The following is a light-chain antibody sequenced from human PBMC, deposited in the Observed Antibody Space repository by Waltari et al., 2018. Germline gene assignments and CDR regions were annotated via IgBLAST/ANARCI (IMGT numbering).Light chain of an antibody. V-gene: IGKV2-28*01. CDR1: QSLLHSNGYNY. CDR3: MEALQSVT. CDR2: LGS. Sequence: DIVMTQSPLSLPVTPGEPASISCRSSQSLLHSNGYNYLDWYLQKPGHSPQILIYLGSNRASGVPDRFSGSGSGTDFTLKISRVEAEDAGVYYCMEALQSVTFGQGTRLEIK. J-gene: IGKJ5*01.